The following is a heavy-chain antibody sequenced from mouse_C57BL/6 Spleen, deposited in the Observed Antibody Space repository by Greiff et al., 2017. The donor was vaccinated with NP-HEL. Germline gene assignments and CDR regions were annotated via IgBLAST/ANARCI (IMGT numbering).Heavy chain of an antibody. CDR1: GFTFSSYT. V-gene: IGHV5-9*01. CDR2: ISGGGGNT. J-gene: IGHJ1*03. CDR3: ARNYGSSPYFDV. Sequence: DVMLVESGGGLVKPGGSLKLSCAASGFTFSSYTMSWVRQTPEKRLEWVATISGGGGNTYYPDSVKGRFTISRDNAKNTLYLPMSSLRSEDTALYYCARNYGSSPYFDVWGTGTTVTVSS. D-gene: IGHD1-1*01.